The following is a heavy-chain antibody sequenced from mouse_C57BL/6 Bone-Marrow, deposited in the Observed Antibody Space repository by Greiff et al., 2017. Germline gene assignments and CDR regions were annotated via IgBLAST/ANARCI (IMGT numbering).Heavy chain of an antibody. CDR3: AETRYYGEQHFDV. J-gene: IGHJ1*03. V-gene: IGHV1-85*01. D-gene: IGHD1-1*01. CDR1: GYTFTSYD. CDR2: IYPRDGST. Sequence: QVQLQQSGPELVKPGASVKLSCKASGYTFTSYDINWVKQRPGQGLEWIGWIYPRDGSTKYNEKFKGKATLTVDTSSSTAYMGLHSLTSEDSAVYFCAETRYYGEQHFDVWGTGTTVTVSS.